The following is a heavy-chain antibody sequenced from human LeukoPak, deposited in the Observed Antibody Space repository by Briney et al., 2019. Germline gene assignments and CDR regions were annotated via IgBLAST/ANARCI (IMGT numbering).Heavy chain of an antibody. J-gene: IGHJ4*02. D-gene: IGHD3-16*02. CDR3: ARGGRDYVWGSYRRDIDY. Sequence: PSETLSLTCTVSGGSISSSSYYWGWIRQPPGKGLEWIGEINHSGSTNYNPSLKSRVTISVDTSKNQFSLKLSSVTAADTAVYYCARGGRDYVWGSYRRDIDYWGQGTLVTVSS. CDR1: GGSISSSSYY. V-gene: IGHV4-39*07. CDR2: INHSGST.